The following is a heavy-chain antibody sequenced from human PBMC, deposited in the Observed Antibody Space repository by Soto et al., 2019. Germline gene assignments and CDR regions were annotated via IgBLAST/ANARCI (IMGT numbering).Heavy chain of an antibody. CDR2: IYPGDSDT. Sequence: GESLKISCKGSGYSFTNYWIGWVRHMSGKGLEWMGIIYPGDSDTNYSPSFQGQVTISADKSISTAYMELSGLRSEDTAVYYCARGPDYAGYFDYWGQGTLVTVSS. V-gene: IGHV5-51*01. CDR1: GYSFTNYW. CDR3: ARGPDYAGYFDY. D-gene: IGHD4-17*01. J-gene: IGHJ4*02.